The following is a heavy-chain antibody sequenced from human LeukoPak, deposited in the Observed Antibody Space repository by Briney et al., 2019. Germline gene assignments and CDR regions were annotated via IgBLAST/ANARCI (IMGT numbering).Heavy chain of an antibody. CDR3: AKDEVFSSAWYFEY. J-gene: IGHJ4*02. Sequence: PGGSLRLSCAASGFTFSSYGMHWVRQAPGKGLEWVAFIRSDGSIKYYTESVKGRFTISRDNSKNTLYLQMNSLRADDTAVYYCAKDEVFSSAWYFEYWGQGTLVTVSS. D-gene: IGHD6-19*01. V-gene: IGHV3-30*02. CDR2: IRSDGSIK. CDR1: GFTFSSYG.